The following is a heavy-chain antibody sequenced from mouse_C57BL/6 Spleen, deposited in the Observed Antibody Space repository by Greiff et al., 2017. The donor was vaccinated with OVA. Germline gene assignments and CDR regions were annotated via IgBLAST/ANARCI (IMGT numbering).Heavy chain of an antibody. V-gene: IGHV1-50*01. Sequence: QVQLQQPGAELVKPGASVKLSCKASGYTFTSYWMQWVKQRPGQGLEWIGEIDPSDSDTNYNQKFKGKATLTVDKSSSTAYMQLSSLTSEDSAVYYCATYYYGSSHWYFDVWGTGTTVTVSS. J-gene: IGHJ1*03. D-gene: IGHD1-1*01. CDR1: GYTFTSYW. CDR2: IDPSDSDT. CDR3: ATYYYGSSHWYFDV.